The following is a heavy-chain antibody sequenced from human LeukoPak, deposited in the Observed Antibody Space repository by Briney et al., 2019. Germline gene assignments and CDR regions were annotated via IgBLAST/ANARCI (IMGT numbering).Heavy chain of an antibody. CDR3: ARGGYSYGNEENYYYYMDV. CDR2: ISAYNGNT. Sequence: ASVKVSCKASGYTFTSYDINWVRQATGQGLEWMGWISAYNGNTNYAQKLQGRVTMTTDTSTSTAYVELRSLRSDDTAVYYCARGGYSYGNEENYYYYMDVWGKGTTVTVSS. CDR1: GYTFTSYD. D-gene: IGHD5-18*01. V-gene: IGHV1-18*01. J-gene: IGHJ6*03.